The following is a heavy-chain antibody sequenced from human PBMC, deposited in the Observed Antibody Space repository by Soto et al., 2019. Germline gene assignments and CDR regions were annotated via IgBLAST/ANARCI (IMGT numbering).Heavy chain of an antibody. CDR3: ARQWLVLGGWYNWFDP. V-gene: IGHV4-39*01. Sequence: KPSETLSLTCTVSGGSISSSSYYWGWIRQPPGKGLEWIGSIYYSGSTYYNPSLKSRVTISVDTSKNQFSLKLSSVTAADTAVYYCARQWLVLGGWYNWFDPWGQGTLVTVSS. CDR2: IYYSGST. D-gene: IGHD6-19*01. CDR1: GGSISSSSYY. J-gene: IGHJ5*02.